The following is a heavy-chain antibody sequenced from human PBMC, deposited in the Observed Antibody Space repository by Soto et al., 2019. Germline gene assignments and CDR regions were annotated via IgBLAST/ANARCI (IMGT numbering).Heavy chain of an antibody. D-gene: IGHD2-15*01. CDR1: GGSISSHTHY. CDR3: ARRKVVITIDYNYFFFAMDV. CDR2: IYYSGTT. V-gene: IGHV4-39*01. Sequence: SETLSLTCTVSGGSISSHTHYWSWLRQSPGGGLDWIASIYYSGTTYYNPSLQYTLTISADRSKNQVSLLLTSVTAAETAVYYCARRKVVITIDYNYFFFAMDVWGPGTTVTVS. J-gene: IGHJ6*02.